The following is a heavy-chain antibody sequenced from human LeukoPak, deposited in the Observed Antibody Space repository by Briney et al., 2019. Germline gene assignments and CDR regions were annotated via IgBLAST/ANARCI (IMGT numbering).Heavy chain of an antibody. Sequence: SETLSLTCTVSDDSFCSHSWTWIRQPPGKRLEWIGYISYIGSTNYNPSLKRRVTISVDTCKNQFSLKLSSVTAADTAVYYWARDPTTVTKGFDIWGQGTMITVSS. J-gene: IGHJ3*02. CDR1: DDSFCSHS. D-gene: IGHD4-17*01. CDR3: ARDPTTVTKGFDI. CDR2: ISYIGST. V-gene: IGHV4-59*11.